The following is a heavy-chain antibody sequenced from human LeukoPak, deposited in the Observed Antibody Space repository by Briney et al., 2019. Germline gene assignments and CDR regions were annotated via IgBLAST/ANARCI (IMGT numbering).Heavy chain of an antibody. V-gene: IGHV5-51*01. D-gene: IGHD6-6*01. J-gene: IGHJ4*02. CDR1: GYSFTTHW. Sequence: LGESLKISCLGSGYSFTTHWIGWVRQMPGKGLEWMGIIYPGDSDTRYSPSFQGQITISADKSISTAYLQWSSLKASDTAMYYCATYSSSAGGFDYWGQGTLVTASS. CDR3: ATYSSSAGGFDY. CDR2: IYPGDSDT.